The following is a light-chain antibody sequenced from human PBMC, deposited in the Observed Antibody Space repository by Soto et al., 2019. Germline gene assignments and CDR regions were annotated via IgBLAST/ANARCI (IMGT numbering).Light chain of an antibody. Sequence: DIQMTQSPSTLSASVGDRVSITCRASHSISIWLAWYQQKPGKAPNLLIYDVSNLESGVPSRFSGSGSGTEFTLTISSLQADDFATYYCQQYNSYSEAFGQGTKVDIK. V-gene: IGKV1-5*01. CDR3: QQYNSYSEA. CDR2: DVS. CDR1: HSISIW. J-gene: IGKJ1*01.